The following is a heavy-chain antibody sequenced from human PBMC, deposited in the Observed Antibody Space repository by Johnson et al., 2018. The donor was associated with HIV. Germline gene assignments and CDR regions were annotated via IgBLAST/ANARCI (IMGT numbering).Heavy chain of an antibody. CDR3: ERVEQRRTCEM. Sequence: QVQLVESGGGVVQPGRSLRLSCAASGFTFSSYVMHWVRQAPGKGLEGVAFIRYDGSYKYYADSVKGRFTISRDNSKNTLYLQMNSLRAVDTAVYFCERVEQRRTCEMWGQGTMVAVSS. J-gene: IGHJ3*02. V-gene: IGHV3-33*08. CDR1: GFTFSSYV. CDR2: IRYDGSYK. D-gene: IGHD6-25*01.